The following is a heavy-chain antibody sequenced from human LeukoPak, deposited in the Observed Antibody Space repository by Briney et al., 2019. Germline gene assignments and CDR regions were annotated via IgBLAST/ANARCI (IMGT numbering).Heavy chain of an antibody. CDR2: IHHSGST. V-gene: IGHV4-59*01. CDR3: ARMRGDYVVDS. Sequence: SETVSLTCTVSGDSISTYYWSWIRQPPGKGPECIGYIHHSGSTNYNPSLKSRVTLSLYTSKNQFSLNLRSVTAADTGVYYCARMRGDYVVDSWGQGTLVTVSS. D-gene: IGHD4-17*01. J-gene: IGHJ5*01. CDR1: GDSISTYY.